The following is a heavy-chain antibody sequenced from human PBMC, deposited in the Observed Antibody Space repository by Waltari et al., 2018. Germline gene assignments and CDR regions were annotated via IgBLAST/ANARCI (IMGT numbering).Heavy chain of an antibody. J-gene: IGHJ4*02. Sequence: QLQLQESAPGLVKPSETLSLSCPVPGGPLSSRGFYWGWGRQSPGKGLGWIGSVYYSGGSYYNPSLESRVTMSIDTSKRHFSLRLTSVTVADTAVYYCVRPERGSYYYFDSWGQGTLVIVSS. D-gene: IGHD3-16*01. CDR2: VYYSGGS. CDR1: GGPLSSRGFY. CDR3: VRPERGSYYYFDS. V-gene: IGHV4-39*02.